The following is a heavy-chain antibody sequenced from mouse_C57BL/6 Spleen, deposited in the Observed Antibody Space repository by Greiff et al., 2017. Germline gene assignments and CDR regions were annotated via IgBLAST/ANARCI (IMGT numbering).Heavy chain of an antibody. J-gene: IGHJ3*01. V-gene: IGHV1-82*01. D-gene: IGHD2-4*01. Sequence: QVQLKESGPELVKPGASVKISCKASGYAFSSSWMNWVKQRPGTGLEWIGRIYPGDGDTNYNGKFKGKATLTADKSSSTAYMQLSSLTSEDSAVYYCARSSYDYDGFAYWGQGTLVTVSA. CDR1: GYAFSSSW. CDR2: IYPGDGDT. CDR3: ARSSYDYDGFAY.